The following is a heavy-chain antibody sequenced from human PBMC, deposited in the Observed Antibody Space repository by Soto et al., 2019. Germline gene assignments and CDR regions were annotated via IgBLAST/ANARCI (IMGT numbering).Heavy chain of an antibody. J-gene: IGHJ2*01. V-gene: IGHV1-69*06. CDR3: ARDATGSFGYFDR. CDR2: IIPMFGTE. CDR1: GGTFSAYA. Sequence: QVQLVQSGAEVKKPGSSVKVSCKASGGTFSAYAISWVRQAPGQGLEWMGGIIPMFGTENQAQKFQGRVNITAYKSTRTDYMELSSLSSEDTATYYCARDATGSFGYFDRWGRGTLVTVSS. D-gene: IGHD3-10*01.